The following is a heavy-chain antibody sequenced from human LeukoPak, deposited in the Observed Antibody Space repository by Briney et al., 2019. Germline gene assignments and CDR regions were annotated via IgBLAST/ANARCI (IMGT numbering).Heavy chain of an antibody. D-gene: IGHD2-2*02. J-gene: IGHJ5*02. CDR2: INHSGST. CDR1: GGSFSGYY. Sequence: LETLSLTCAVYGGSFSGYYWSWIRQPPGKGLEWIGEINHSGSTNYNPSLKSRVTISVDTSKNQFSLKLSSVTAADTAVYYCATSCSSTSCYKFGFDPWGQGTLVTVSS. V-gene: IGHV4-34*01. CDR3: ATSCSSTSCYKFGFDP.